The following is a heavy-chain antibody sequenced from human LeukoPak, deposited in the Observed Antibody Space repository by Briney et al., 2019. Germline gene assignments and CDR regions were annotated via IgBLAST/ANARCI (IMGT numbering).Heavy chain of an antibody. J-gene: IGHJ4*02. CDR2: MHHSGST. D-gene: IGHD3-9*01. V-gene: IGHV4-38-2*01. CDR3: ARHSGYDILTGYYPWYFDY. Sequence: SETLSLTCAVSGYSISSGYYWGWIRQPPGQGLEWTGSMHHSGSTDYNPSLKRRVTISVDTSKNQFSLKLRSVTAADTAVYYCARHSGYDILTGYYPWYFDYRGQGTLVTVSS. CDR1: GYSISSGYY.